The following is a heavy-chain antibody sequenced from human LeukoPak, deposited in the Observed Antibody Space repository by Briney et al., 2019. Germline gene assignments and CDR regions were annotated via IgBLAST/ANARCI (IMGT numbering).Heavy chain of an antibody. CDR3: ARITMVRGVLGGRAFDI. D-gene: IGHD3-10*01. CDR1: GGSISSSSYY. V-gene: IGHV4-39*07. CDR2: IYYSGST. Sequence: PSETLSLTCTVSGGSISSSSYYWGWIRQPPGKGLEWIGSIYYSGSTYYNPSLKSRVTMSVDTSKNQFSLKLSSVTAADTAVYYCARITMVRGVLGGRAFDIWGQGTMVTVSS. J-gene: IGHJ3*02.